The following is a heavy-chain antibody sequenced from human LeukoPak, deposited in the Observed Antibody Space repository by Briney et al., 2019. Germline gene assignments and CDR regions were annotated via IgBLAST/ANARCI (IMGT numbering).Heavy chain of an antibody. CDR1: GYTFTRYY. Sequence: ASVKVSCKASGYTFTRYYMHWVRQAPGQGLEWMGIINPSGGSTSYAQKFQGRVTMTRDTSTSTVYMELSSLRSEDTAVYYCARDKGLTATDYYYMDVWGKGTTVTVSS. CDR3: ARDKGLTATDYYYMDV. V-gene: IGHV1-46*01. J-gene: IGHJ6*03. D-gene: IGHD1-14*01. CDR2: INPSGGST.